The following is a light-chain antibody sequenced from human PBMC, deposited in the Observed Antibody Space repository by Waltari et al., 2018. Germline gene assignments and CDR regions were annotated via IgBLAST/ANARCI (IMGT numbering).Light chain of an antibody. Sequence: SALTQPPSASGSPGQSVSISCTGTSSDVGAYHYVSWYQQHPGKAPSLMIYEVTKRPSGGPDRFSGSKSGNTASLTVSGLQTEDEADYYCCSYTDRSTMVFGAGTKLTVL. CDR3: CSYTDRSTMV. V-gene: IGLV2-8*01. J-gene: IGLJ3*02. CDR1: SSDVGAYHY. CDR2: EVT.